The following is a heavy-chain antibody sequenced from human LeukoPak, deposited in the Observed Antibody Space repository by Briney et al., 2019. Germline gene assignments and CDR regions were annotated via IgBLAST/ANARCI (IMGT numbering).Heavy chain of an antibody. CDR2: ISYDGSNK. Sequence: GRSLRLSRAASGFTFSSYGMHWVRQAPGKGLEWVAVISYDGSNKYYADSVKGRFTISRDNSKNTLYLQMNSLRAEDTAVYYCAKEREGTFDYWGQGTLVTVSS. D-gene: IGHD1-1*01. CDR1: GFTFSSYG. CDR3: AKEREGTFDY. J-gene: IGHJ4*02. V-gene: IGHV3-30*18.